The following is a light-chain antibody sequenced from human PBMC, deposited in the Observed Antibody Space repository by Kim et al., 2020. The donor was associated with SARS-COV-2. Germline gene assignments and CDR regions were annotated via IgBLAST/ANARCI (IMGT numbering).Light chain of an antibody. CDR1: QSISSG. Sequence: ASGDDRVTITCRASQSISSGLAWYQQKPGKAPNLLIHKASSLESGVPSRFSGSGSGTEFTLTISSLQPDDFATYYCQQYNSSPVTFGGGTKVDIK. V-gene: IGKV1-5*03. CDR2: KAS. J-gene: IGKJ4*01. CDR3: QQYNSSPVT.